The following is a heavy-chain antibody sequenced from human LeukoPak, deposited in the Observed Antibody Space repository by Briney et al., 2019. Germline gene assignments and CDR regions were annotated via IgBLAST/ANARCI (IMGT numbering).Heavy chain of an antibody. D-gene: IGHD6-19*01. CDR3: AKDRRLSGWYFDT. V-gene: IGHV3-30*02. CDR2: MPYDGGDK. CDR1: GFSFSNSG. J-gene: IGHJ5*02. Sequence: GGSLRLSCVGSGFSFSNSGMHWVRQAPGKGLEWVAFMPYDGGDKYYADSVKGRLTTSRDNSKNTLYLQMNSLRAEDTAVYYCAKDRRLSGWYFDTWGQGTLVTVSS.